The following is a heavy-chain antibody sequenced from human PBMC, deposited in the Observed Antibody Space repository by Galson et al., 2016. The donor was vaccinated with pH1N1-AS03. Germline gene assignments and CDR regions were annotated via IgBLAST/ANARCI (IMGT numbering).Heavy chain of an antibody. V-gene: IGHV4-38-2*01. CDR3: AKSLYLSGSLHSYFDL. CDR2: MYHSGTT. J-gene: IGHJ2*01. D-gene: IGHD3-10*01. CDR1: GFSISSGYY. Sequence: SETLSLTCDVSGFSISSGYYWGWIRQPPGKGLEWIGSMYHSGTTFHNPSLKSRVTMSVDTSKNQFSLKLTSVTAADTAVYYCAKSLYLSGSLHSYFDLWGRGTLVIVSS.